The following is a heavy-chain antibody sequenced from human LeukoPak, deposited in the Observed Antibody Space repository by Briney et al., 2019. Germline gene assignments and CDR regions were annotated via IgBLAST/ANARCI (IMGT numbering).Heavy chain of an antibody. D-gene: IGHD6-13*01. CDR3: ASRIAAAGTPLDY. CDR2: IYHSGST. J-gene: IGHJ4*02. CDR1: GGSISSSNW. Sequence: SGTLSLTCAVSGGSISSSNWWSWVREPPGKGLEWIGEIYHSGSTNYNPSVKSRVTISVDKSKNQFSLKLSSVTAADTAVYYCASRIAAAGTPLDYWGQGTLVTVSS. V-gene: IGHV4-4*02.